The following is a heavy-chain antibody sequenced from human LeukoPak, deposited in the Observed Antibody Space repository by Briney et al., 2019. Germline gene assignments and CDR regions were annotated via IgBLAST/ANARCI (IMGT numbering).Heavy chain of an antibody. CDR1: GFTVSSNY. CDR3: ARYCSGGSCYSHDALDI. J-gene: IGHJ3*02. Sequence: GGSLRLSRAASGFTVSSNYMSWVRQAPGKGLEWVSVIYSGGSTYYADSVKGRFTISRDNSKNTLYLQMNSLRAEDTAVYYCARYCSGGSCYSHDALDIWGQGTMVTVSS. D-gene: IGHD2-15*01. V-gene: IGHV3-66*01. CDR2: IYSGGST.